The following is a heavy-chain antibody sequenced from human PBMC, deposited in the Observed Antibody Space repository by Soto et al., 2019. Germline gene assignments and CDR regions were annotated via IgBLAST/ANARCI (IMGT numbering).Heavy chain of an antibody. Sequence: SAKVSCKASGYTLTSCSMRWVRQATGQRLEWMGWINPDNRNTKSSQKFQDRVIITRDTSASTAYMDLSSLRSEDRAVYYCARGIATGQLDPWGQGTLVPGFS. J-gene: IGHJ5*02. CDR3: ARGIATGQLDP. CDR1: GYTLTSCS. V-gene: IGHV1-3*01. D-gene: IGHD2-15*01. CDR2: INPDNRNT.